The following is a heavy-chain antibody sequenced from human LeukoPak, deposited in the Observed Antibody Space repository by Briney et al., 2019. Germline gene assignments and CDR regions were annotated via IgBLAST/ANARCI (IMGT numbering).Heavy chain of an antibody. V-gene: IGHV3-30-3*01. CDR1: GFTFSSYA. CDR3: ARDDSSGYRSSYYYYMDV. D-gene: IGHD3-22*01. Sequence: GRSLRLSCAASGFTFSSYAMHWVRQAPGKGLEWVAVISYDGSNKYYADSVKGRFTISRDNSKNTLYLQMNSLRAEDTAVYYCARDDSSGYRSSYYYYMDVWGKGTTVTVSS. J-gene: IGHJ6*03. CDR2: ISYDGSNK.